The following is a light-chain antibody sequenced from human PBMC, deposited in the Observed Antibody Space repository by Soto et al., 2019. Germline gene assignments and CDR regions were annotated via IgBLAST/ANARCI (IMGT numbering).Light chain of an antibody. V-gene: IGLV1-40*01. Sequence: QSVLTQPPSVSGAPGQRVTISCTGSSSNSGAGYDVHWYQQLPGTAPKLLIYGNSNRPSGVPDRFSGSKSGTSASLAITGLQAEDEADYYCCSYAGSSTSWVFGGGTKLTVL. CDR2: GNS. J-gene: IGLJ3*02. CDR3: CSYAGSSTSWV. CDR1: SSNSGAGYD.